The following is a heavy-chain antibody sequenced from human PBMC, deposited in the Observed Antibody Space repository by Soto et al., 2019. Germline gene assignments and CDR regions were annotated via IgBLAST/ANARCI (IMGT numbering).Heavy chain of an antibody. CDR3: ARGNWFDP. V-gene: IGHV1-8*01. Sequence: QVQLVQSGAEVKKPGASVKVSCKASGYTFITYDINWVRQATGQGLEWVGWVNPDSGKTDYARKFQGRVTMTRNTSISTVYMELCVLRSEDTAVYYCARGNWFDPWGQGTLVTVSS. J-gene: IGHJ5*02. CDR1: GYTFITYD. CDR2: VNPDSGKT.